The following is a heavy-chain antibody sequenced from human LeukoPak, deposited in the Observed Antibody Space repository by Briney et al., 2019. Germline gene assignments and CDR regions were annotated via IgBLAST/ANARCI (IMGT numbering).Heavy chain of an antibody. V-gene: IGHV1-69*13. CDR2: IIPIFGTA. CDR3: ATIPRRYCSSTSCRAFDI. Sequence: EASVKVSCKASGGTFSSYAISWVRQAPGQGLEWMGGIIPIFGTANYAQKFQGRVTITADESTSTAYMELSSLRSEDTAVYYCATIPRRYCSSTSCRAFDIWGQGTMVTVSS. CDR1: GGTFSSYA. J-gene: IGHJ3*02. D-gene: IGHD2-2*01.